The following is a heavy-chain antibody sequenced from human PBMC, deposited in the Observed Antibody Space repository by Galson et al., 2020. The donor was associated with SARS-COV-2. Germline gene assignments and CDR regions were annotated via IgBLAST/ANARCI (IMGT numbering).Heavy chain of an antibody. CDR2: INGGGGDT. CDR1: GFSFRNYA. D-gene: IGHD3-16*01. J-gene: IGHJ4*02. V-gene: IGHV3-23*01. Sequence: GESLKISCAASGFSFRNYALSWVRQAPGQGLEWVSAINGGGGDTYYADSLKGRFIISRDNSKNTLYLQMNGLRAEDTAIYYCAQAAGGSGGLRLAYWGQGTLVTVSS. CDR3: AQAAGGSGGLRLAY.